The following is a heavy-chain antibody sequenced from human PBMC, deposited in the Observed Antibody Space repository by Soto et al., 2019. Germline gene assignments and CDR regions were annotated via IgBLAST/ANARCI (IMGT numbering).Heavy chain of an antibody. J-gene: IGHJ3*02. D-gene: IGHD3-10*01. CDR1: EFTFSAYA. CDR2: ISYDGINK. Sequence: QVELVESGGGVVQPGTSLRLSCAASEFTFSAYAMHWVRQAPGKGLEWVAVISYDGINKYYADCAEGRFTISRDNAKNTLTLHMNGLRTDGTAVYYCARDWYGSFVDRRRRLRPDACDMWGHGTMVTVS. V-gene: IGHV3-30-3*01. CDR3: ARDWYGSFVDRRRRLRPDACDM.